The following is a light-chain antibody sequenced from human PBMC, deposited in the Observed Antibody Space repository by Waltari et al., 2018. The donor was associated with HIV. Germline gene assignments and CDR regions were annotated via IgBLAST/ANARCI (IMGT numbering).Light chain of an antibody. V-gene: IGKV3-20*01. CDR2: SAS. Sequence: DIVLTQWPSTLSFSPGDSAPLSCRASQSVNDNSLAWYQQKPGQAPRLLVYSASTRVSGIPDRFSGSGSGTDFTLTITSLEPEDFAIYYCQHYVNSLTFGPGTKVDLK. J-gene: IGKJ3*01. CDR1: QSVNDNS. CDR3: QHYVNSLT.